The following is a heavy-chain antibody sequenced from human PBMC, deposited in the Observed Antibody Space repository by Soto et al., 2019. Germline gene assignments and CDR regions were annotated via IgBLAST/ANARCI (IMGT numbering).Heavy chain of an antibody. V-gene: IGHV4-31*03. CDR1: GGSITSGGYY. J-gene: IGHJ5*02. CDR3: ARGGSTWYGDNWLDP. CDR2: TYYTGIT. Sequence: VQLRESGPGLVKPSQTLSLTCKVSGGSITSGGYYWSWIRQHPVKGLEWIVYTYYTGITYYNPSLKGRVTISLDTDGSHFSLSLTSVTAADTAIYYCARGGSTWYGDNWLDPWGPGTLVNVSA. D-gene: IGHD6-13*01.